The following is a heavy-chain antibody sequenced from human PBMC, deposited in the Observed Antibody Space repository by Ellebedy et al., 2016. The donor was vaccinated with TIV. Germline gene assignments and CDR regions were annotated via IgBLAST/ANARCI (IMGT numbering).Heavy chain of an antibody. D-gene: IGHD3-22*01. CDR3: AKGGDYYDSSGYSLCYYFDY. V-gene: IGHV3-33*06. J-gene: IGHJ4*02. Sequence: GESLKISCAASGFTFSGYAMHWVRQAPGKGLEWVAVIWDDGSNKYYADSVKGRFTISRDNSKNTLYLQMNSLRAEDTAVYYCAKGGDYYDSSGYSLCYYFDYWGQGTLVTVSS. CDR1: GFTFSGYA. CDR2: IWDDGSNK.